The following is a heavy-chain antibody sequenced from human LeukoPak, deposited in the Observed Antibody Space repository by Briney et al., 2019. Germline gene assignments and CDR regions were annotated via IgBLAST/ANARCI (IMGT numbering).Heavy chain of an antibody. Sequence: PSETLSLTCAVYGGSFSGYYWSWIRQPPGKGLEWIGEINHSGSTNYNPSLKSRVTISVDTSKNQFSLKLSSVTGADTAVYYCARGRSNCSGGSCPAGYFDYWGQGTLVTASS. CDR1: GGSFSGYY. CDR3: ARGRSNCSGGSCPAGYFDY. J-gene: IGHJ4*02. CDR2: INHSGST. V-gene: IGHV4-34*01. D-gene: IGHD2-15*01.